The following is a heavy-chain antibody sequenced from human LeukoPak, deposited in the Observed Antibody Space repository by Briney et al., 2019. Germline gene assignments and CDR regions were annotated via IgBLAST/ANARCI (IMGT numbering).Heavy chain of an antibody. CDR1: GGTFSSYA. J-gene: IGHJ3*02. Sequence: SVKVSSKASGGTFSSYAISWVRQAPGQGLEWMGRIIPILGIANYAQKFQGRVTITADKSTSTAYMELSSLRSEDTAVYYCATLGYCRGGSCYIDAFDIWGQGTMVTVSS. CDR3: ATLGYCRGGSCYIDAFDI. V-gene: IGHV1-69*04. CDR2: IIPILGIA. D-gene: IGHD2-15*01.